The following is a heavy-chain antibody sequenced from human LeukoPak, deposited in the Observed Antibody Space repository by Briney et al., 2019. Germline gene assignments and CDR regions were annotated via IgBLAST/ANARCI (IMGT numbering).Heavy chain of an antibody. D-gene: IGHD3-22*01. Sequence: ASVKVSCKASGYTFTSYYMHWVRQAPGQRLEWIGWINAGNGNTKYSQKFQGRVIITRDTSASKAYMELRSLRSEDTAIYYCARFTMTRGWFDPWGQGTLVIVSS. CDR3: ARFTMTRGWFDP. V-gene: IGHV1-3*01. J-gene: IGHJ5*02. CDR1: GYTFTSYY. CDR2: INAGNGNT.